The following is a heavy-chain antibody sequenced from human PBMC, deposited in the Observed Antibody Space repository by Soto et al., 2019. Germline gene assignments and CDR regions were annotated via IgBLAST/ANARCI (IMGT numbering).Heavy chain of an antibody. V-gene: IGHV1-3*01. CDR3: ARDPGSGHYFDY. CDR2: INPDNANT. J-gene: IGHJ4*02. Sequence: QVQLVQSGAEVKKPGASVKISCEASGYTCVSRALHWVRQAPGQMLEWMGWINPDNANTKYSQNFQGRVTFTRDTSATTAYMELSSLRSEDTAVYFCARDPGSGHYFDYWGQGTLVTVSS. CDR1: GYTCVSRA. D-gene: IGHD2-15*01.